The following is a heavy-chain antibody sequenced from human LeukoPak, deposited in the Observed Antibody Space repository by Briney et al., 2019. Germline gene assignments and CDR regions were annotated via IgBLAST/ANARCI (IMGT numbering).Heavy chain of an antibody. J-gene: IGHJ4*02. V-gene: IGHV3-48*03. Sequence: GGSLRLSCAASGFSLSSYEMNWIRQVPGKGLEWVSHISSGGNTQYDADSVRGRFTMSRDDAKNSLDLQMDSLRIEDTGVYYCARDIVNGPFVISLESWGEGARVTVSS. CDR2: ISSGGNTQ. CDR3: ARDIVNGPFVISLES. CDR1: GFSLSSYE. D-gene: IGHD2-21*01.